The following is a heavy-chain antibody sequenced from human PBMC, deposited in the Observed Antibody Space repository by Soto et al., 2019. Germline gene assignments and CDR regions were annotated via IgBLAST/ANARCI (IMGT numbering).Heavy chain of an antibody. Sequence: QVQLVQSGAEVKKPGASVKVSCKASGYTFTSYDINWVRQATGQGLEWMGWMNPNSGNTGYAQKFQGGVTMTRNTSISTAYMELSSLRSEDTAVYYCARAEGYCSGGSCYNWFDPWGQGTLVTVSS. V-gene: IGHV1-8*01. D-gene: IGHD2-15*01. CDR1: GYTFTSYD. J-gene: IGHJ5*02. CDR3: ARAEGYCSGGSCYNWFDP. CDR2: MNPNSGNT.